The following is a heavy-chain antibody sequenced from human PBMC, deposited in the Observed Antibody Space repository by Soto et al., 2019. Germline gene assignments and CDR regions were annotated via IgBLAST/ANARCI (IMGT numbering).Heavy chain of an antibody. D-gene: IGHD3-10*01. CDR1: GDTFKNCV. Sequence: QVQVVQSGVGVRRPGSSVKVSCKASGDTFKNCVISWVRQAPGQGLEWMGGIIPLFGTTDFAQRFQGRLTITTDESTTTAYMELSRLRSEDTATYYCAAELGFGKLSVVWGQGTTVFVSS. CDR3: AAELGFGKLSVV. CDR2: IIPLFGTT. J-gene: IGHJ6*02. V-gene: IGHV1-69*01.